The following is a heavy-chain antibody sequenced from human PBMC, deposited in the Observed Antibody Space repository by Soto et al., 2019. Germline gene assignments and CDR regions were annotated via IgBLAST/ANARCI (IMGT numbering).Heavy chain of an antibody. Sequence: SGPTLLNPTQILTRSCNFSGFSLSTSGVCVVWIRHPPGKALEWLALIYWDADKRYSPSLKSRLTITKDTSKNQVVLTMTNMDPVDTATYYCAHSNSSGWYGYYYGMDVWGQGTTVTVS. J-gene: IGHJ6*02. D-gene: IGHD6-19*01. CDR1: GFSLSTSGVC. CDR3: AHSNSSGWYGYYYGMDV. CDR2: IYWDADK. V-gene: IGHV2-5*02.